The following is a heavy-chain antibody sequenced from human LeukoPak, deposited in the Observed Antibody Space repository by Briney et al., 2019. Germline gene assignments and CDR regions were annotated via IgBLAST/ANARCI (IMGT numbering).Heavy chain of an antibody. CDR2: INPNSGGT. V-gene: IGHV1-2*02. CDR1: GYTFTGYH. CDR3: ARGYCTGGSCSGAWFDP. D-gene: IGHD2-15*01. J-gene: IGHJ5*02. Sequence: ASVNVSCKASGYTFTGYHIHWVRQAPGQGLGWMGWINPNSGGTNYAQKFQGRVTMTRDTSISTAYIELNSLRSDDTAVYYCARGYCTGGSCSGAWFDPWGRGTLVTVSS.